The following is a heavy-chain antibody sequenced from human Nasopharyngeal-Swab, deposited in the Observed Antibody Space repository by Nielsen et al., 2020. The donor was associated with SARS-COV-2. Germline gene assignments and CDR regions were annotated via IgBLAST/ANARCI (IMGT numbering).Heavy chain of an antibody. CDR2: ISYDGSNK. CDR1: GFTFSSYG. V-gene: IGHV3-30*03. D-gene: IGHD1-26*01. Sequence: GESLKISCAASGFTFSSYGMHWVRQAPGKGLEWVAVISYDGSNKYYADSVKGRFTISRDNSKNTLYLQMNSLRAEDTAVYYCARGSGSYKEILFDYWGRGTLVTVSS. J-gene: IGHJ4*02. CDR3: ARGSGSYKEILFDY.